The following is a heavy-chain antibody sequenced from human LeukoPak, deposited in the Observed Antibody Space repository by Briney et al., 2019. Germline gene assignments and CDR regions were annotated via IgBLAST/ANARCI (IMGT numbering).Heavy chain of an antibody. D-gene: IGHD6-19*01. Sequence: GSSVKVSCKASGGTFSSYAISWVRQTPGQGLEWMGGIIPIFGTANYAQKFQGRVTMTRNTSISTAYMELSSLRSEDTAVYYCVRGGGWYEGIDYWGQGTLVTVSS. CDR1: GGTFSSYA. CDR2: IIPIFGTA. V-gene: IGHV1-69*05. CDR3: VRGGGWYEGIDY. J-gene: IGHJ4*02.